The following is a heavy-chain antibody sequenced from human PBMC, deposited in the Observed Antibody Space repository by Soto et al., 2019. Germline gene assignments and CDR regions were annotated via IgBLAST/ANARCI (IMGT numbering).Heavy chain of an antibody. Sequence: EVRLLESGGGLVKPGGSLRLSCATSGLTFSNYAMSWVRQAPGGGLEWVSSMSGSSSTTYYADSVRGRFTISRDRSKNTLYLQMSSLRAEDTALYYCEKNHERERPRVIDFWGQGTLVTVSS. D-gene: IGHD3-16*02. CDR1: GLTFSNYA. CDR2: MSGSSSTT. CDR3: EKNHERERPRVIDF. J-gene: IGHJ4*02. V-gene: IGHV3-23*01.